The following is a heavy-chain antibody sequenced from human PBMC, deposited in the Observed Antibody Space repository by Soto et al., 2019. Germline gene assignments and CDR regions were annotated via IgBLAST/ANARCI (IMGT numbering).Heavy chain of an antibody. CDR1: GGSISSGGYY. Sequence: SETLSLTCTVSGGSISSGGYYWSWIRQHPGKGLEWIGYIYYSGSTYYNPSLKSRVTISVDTSKNQFSLKLSSVTAADTAVYYCARDGNPYGDYTLDYWGQGTLVTVSS. CDR2: IYYSGST. J-gene: IGHJ4*02. D-gene: IGHD4-17*01. V-gene: IGHV4-31*03. CDR3: ARDGNPYGDYTLDY.